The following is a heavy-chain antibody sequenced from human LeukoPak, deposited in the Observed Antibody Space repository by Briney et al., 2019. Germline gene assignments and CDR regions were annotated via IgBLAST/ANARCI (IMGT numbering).Heavy chain of an antibody. CDR1: GFTFSSYE. Sequence: GGSLRLSCAASGFTFSSYEMNWVRQAPGKGLEWVSYISSSGSTIYYADSVKGRFTISRDNAKNSLYLQMNSLRAEDTAVYYCARDLLRELRDYWGQGTLVTLSS. V-gene: IGHV3-48*03. CDR3: ARDLLRELRDY. D-gene: IGHD1-26*01. J-gene: IGHJ4*02. CDR2: ISSSGSTI.